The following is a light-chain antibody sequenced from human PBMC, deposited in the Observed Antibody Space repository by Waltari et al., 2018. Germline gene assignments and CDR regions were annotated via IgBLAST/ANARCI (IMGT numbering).Light chain of an antibody. CDR2: EAN. V-gene: IGLV2-14*01. CDR3: SSYSSSSTLYVI. Sequence: QSALTQPASVSGSPGQSITISCTGSSSDIGGYYYVSWYQRPPGKAPKLIIYEANNRPVGVSSAFSGSKSGNTASLTISGLQAEDEAEYYCSSYSSSSTLYVIFGGGTKLTVL. J-gene: IGLJ2*01. CDR1: SSDIGGYYY.